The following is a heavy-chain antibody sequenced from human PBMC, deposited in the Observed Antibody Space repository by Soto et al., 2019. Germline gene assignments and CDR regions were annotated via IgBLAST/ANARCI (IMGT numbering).Heavy chain of an antibody. V-gene: IGHV3-33*03. D-gene: IGHD6-19*01. J-gene: IGHJ4*02. CDR1: GFPFSSYG. Sequence: GGFRLLSWTPSGFPFSSYGVHWVRQAPGKGLEWVAVIWYDGDSEHYADSVKGRFTISRDNSRNTLYLQMNRLRVDDTAVYYCGKERRGSGWSVCNFWGQGILVNDSA. CDR2: IWYDGDSE. CDR3: GKERRGSGWSVCNF.